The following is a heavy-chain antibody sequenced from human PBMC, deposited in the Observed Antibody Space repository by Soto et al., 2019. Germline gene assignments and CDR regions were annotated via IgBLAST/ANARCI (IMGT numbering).Heavy chain of an antibody. J-gene: IGHJ6*02. CDR3: ASLVNSCEAHFYGMDV. D-gene: IGHD2-2*01. CDR1: GYTFTSYD. V-gene: IGHV1-46*01. Sequence: GSSVKVSCKASGYTFTSYDMHWVRQAPGQGLEWMGIINPNSGNTSYAQKFQGRVTMTRDTSTSTVYMELSRLRSDDAAVYYCASLVNSCEAHFYGMDVWGQGTTVTVSS. CDR2: INPNSGNT.